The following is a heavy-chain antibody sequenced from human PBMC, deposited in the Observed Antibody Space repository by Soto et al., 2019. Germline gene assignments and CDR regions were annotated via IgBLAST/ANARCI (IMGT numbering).Heavy chain of an antibody. CDR1: GGSISSNIYD. D-gene: IGHD2-2*01. J-gene: IGHJ3*02. Sequence: PSETLSLTCTVSGGSISSNIYDGGWIRQPPGKGLEWIGYIYNSGTINYDPSLKSRVTIFIDTSTNQFSLRLSSVTAADTAVYYCARLTCSNTRCLKLNGFDIWGQGTMVTVSS. CDR3: ARLTCSNTRCLKLNGFDI. V-gene: IGHV4-61*05. CDR2: IYNSGTI.